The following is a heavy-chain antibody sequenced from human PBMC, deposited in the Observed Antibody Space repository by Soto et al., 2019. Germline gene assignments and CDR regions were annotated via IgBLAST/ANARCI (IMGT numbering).Heavy chain of an antibody. CDR1: GGSLSNLG. V-gene: IGHV1-69*12. CDR3: ARGDATKIVVTTYYAMDV. Sequence: QVQLVQSGAEVKKPGSSVKVSCTASGGSLSNLGISWVRQAPGKGLEWMGAIIPVFGTPNYAQKFQDRVTINADESTTTVYMEVRSLTSEDTAVYYCARGDATKIVVTTYYAMDVWGQGTTVTVSS. J-gene: IGHJ6*02. CDR2: IIPVFGTP. D-gene: IGHD3-22*01.